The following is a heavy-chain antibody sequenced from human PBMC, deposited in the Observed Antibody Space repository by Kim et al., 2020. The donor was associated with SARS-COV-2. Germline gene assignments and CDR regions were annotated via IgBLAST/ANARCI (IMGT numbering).Heavy chain of an antibody. CDR2: IYYSGST. J-gene: IGHJ6*02. D-gene: IGHD2-2*01. CDR1: GGSISSYY. V-gene: IGHV4-59*13. CDR3: AGGYQLHYYYGMDV. Sequence: SETLSLTCTVSGGSISSYYWSWIRQPPGKGLEWIGYIYYSGSTNYNPSLKSRVTISVDTSKNQFSLKLSSVTAADTAVYYCAGGYQLHYYYGMDVWGQGTTVTVSS.